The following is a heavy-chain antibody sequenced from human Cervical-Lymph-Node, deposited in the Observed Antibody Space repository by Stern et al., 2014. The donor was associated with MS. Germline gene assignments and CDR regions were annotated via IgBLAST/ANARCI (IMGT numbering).Heavy chain of an antibody. Sequence: QVQLVASGAEVKKPGASVKVSCKPSGYRFTDFNTHWARQAPGQGLEWIGRISPHTGGARYAEKFQGRVTMTRDTSITTAYMELDRLTSDDTAVYYCATHGGSSFQMDVWGQGTTVTVSS. D-gene: IGHD6-13*01. V-gene: IGHV1-2*06. J-gene: IGHJ6*02. CDR1: GYRFTDFN. CDR3: ATHGGSSFQMDV. CDR2: ISPHTGGA.